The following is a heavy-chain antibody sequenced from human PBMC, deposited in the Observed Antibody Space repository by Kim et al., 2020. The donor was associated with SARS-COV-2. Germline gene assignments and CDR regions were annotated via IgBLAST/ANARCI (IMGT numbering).Heavy chain of an antibody. CDR1: GGSFSGYY. J-gene: IGHJ6*04. CDR2: INHSGST. V-gene: IGHV4-34*01. Sequence: SETLSLTCAVYGGSFSGYYWSWIRQPPGKGLEWIGEINHSGSTNYNPSFKSRVTISVDKSKNQFFLRLSSVTAADTAVYYCARTNIGVVPAAPPRYGMDVWRRGSTVTV. CDR3: ARTNIGVVPAAPPRYGMDV. D-gene: IGHD2-2*01.